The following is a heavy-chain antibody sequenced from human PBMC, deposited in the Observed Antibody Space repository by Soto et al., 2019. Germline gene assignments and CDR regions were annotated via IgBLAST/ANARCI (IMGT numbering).Heavy chain of an antibody. D-gene: IGHD2-2*01. CDR1: GFTFSSYA. CDR3: ASPWYQPLLVPGALYGMDV. V-gene: IGHV3-23*01. CDR2: ISGSGGST. J-gene: IGHJ6*02. Sequence: EVQLLESGGGLVQPGGSLRLSCAASGFTFSSYAMSWVRQAPGKGLEWVSAISGSGGSTYYADSVKGRFTISRDNSKNTLYLQMNRLRAEDTAVYYCASPWYQPLLVPGALYGMDVWGQGTTVTVSS.